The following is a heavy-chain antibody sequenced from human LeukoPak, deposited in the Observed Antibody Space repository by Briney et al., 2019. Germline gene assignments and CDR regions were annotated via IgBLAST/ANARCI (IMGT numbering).Heavy chain of an antibody. Sequence: VASVKVSCKASGGTFSSYAISWVRQAPGQGLEWMGIINPSGGRTTYAQKFQGRVTMTRDTSTSTVYMELSSLRSEDTAVYYCARGGWQELSPFDYWGQGTLVTVSS. J-gene: IGHJ4*02. CDR1: GGTFSSYA. CDR3: ARGGWQELSPFDY. D-gene: IGHD1-7*01. CDR2: INPSGGRT. V-gene: IGHV1-46*01.